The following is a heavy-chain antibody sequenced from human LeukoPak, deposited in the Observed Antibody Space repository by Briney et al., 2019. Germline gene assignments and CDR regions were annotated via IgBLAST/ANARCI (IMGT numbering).Heavy chain of an antibody. Sequence: ASVKVSCKASGYTFTSYDINWVRQATGQGLEWMGWMNPNSGNTGYAQKFQGRVTMTRNTSISTAYMELSSLRSEDTAVYYCARAYRMVRGVIGYWGQGTLVTVSS. D-gene: IGHD3-10*01. CDR3: ARAYRMVRGVIGY. V-gene: IGHV1-8*01. J-gene: IGHJ4*02. CDR1: GYTFTSYD. CDR2: MNPNSGNT.